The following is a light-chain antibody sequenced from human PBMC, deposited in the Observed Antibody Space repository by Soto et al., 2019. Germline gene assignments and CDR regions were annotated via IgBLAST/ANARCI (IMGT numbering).Light chain of an antibody. J-gene: IGKJ1*01. CDR2: AAS. V-gene: IGKV3-20*01. CDR1: QSVSSNY. Sequence: EIVLTQSPGTLSLSPGERATLSCRASQSVSSNYLAWYQQKPGQAPRLLISAASSRATAIPARFSGSGSGTDFTLTISRLEPEDFAVYYCQQYGDSPRTFGQGTKVDIK. CDR3: QQYGDSPRT.